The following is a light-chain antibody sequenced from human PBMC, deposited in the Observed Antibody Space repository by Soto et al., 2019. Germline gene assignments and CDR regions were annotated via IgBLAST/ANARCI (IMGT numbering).Light chain of an antibody. CDR1: QSVSSN. J-gene: IGKJ2*01. Sequence: EIVLTQSPATLSVSPGERATLSCRASQSVSSNLAWYQQKPGQAPRLLIYDTSSRATGFPARFSGSGSGTEFTLTISSLQSEDIAVYYCQQYNSWPPHTFGQGTKVEIK. CDR2: DTS. CDR3: QQYNSWPPHT. V-gene: IGKV3-15*01.